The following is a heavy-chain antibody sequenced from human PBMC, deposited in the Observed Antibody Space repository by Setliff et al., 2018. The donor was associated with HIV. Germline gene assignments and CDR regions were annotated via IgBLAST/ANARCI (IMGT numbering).Heavy chain of an antibody. Sequence: ASVKVSCKASGYTFTGYFLHWVRQAPGQGLEYMGWISPNSGSTNYAQKFQGRVTMTRDTSVSTAYMELSRLRSDDTAVYYCARGQVVGYTYSGIELWGQGTLVTVSS. V-gene: IGHV1-2*02. D-gene: IGHD5-18*01. CDR2: ISPNSGST. CDR1: GYTFTGYF. CDR3: ARGQVVGYTYSGIEL. J-gene: IGHJ4*02.